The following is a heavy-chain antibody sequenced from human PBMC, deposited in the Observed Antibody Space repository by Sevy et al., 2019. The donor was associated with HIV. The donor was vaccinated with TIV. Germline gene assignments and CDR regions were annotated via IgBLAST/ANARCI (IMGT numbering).Heavy chain of an antibody. CDR3: ARDGGVYCSSTSCYPLDAFDI. D-gene: IGHD2-2*01. V-gene: IGHV3-48*01. CDR2: ISSSSSTI. Sequence: GGSLRLSCAASGFTFSSYSMNWVRQAPGKGLEWVSYISSSSSTIYYADSVKGRFTISRDNAKNSLYLQMNSLRAEDTAVYYCARDGGVYCSSTSCYPLDAFDIWGQGTMVT. CDR1: GFTFSSYS. J-gene: IGHJ3*02.